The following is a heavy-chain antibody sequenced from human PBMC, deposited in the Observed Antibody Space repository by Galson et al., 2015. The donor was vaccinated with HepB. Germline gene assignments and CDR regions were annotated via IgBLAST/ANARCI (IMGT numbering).Heavy chain of an antibody. Sequence: CAISGDSVSSNSAAWNWIRQSPSRGLEWPGRTYYRSKWYNDYAVSVKSRITINPDTSKNQFSLQLNSVTPEDTAVYYCARDGDSSGYYYGDYYGMDVWGQGTTVTVSS. J-gene: IGHJ6*02. V-gene: IGHV6-1*01. CDR2: TYYRSKWYN. CDR1: GDSVSSNSAA. CDR3: ARDGDSSGYYYGDYYGMDV. D-gene: IGHD3-22*01.